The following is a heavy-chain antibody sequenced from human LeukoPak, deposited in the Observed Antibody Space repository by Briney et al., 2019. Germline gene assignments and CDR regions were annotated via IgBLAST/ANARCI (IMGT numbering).Heavy chain of an antibody. CDR1: GYTFTRYY. CDR3: ARGRPGDYFDY. J-gene: IGHJ4*02. D-gene: IGHD6-25*01. V-gene: IGHV1-2*02. CDR2: INPNSGGT. Sequence: ASVKVSCKASGYTFTRYYMHWVRQAPGQGLEWMGWINPNSGGTSYLQNFQGRVTMTRDTSISTAYMDLSRLRSDDTAVYYCARGRPGDYFDYWGQGTLVTVSS.